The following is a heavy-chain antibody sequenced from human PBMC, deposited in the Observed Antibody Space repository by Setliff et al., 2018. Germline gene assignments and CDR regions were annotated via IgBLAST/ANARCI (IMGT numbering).Heavy chain of an antibody. CDR1: GASISTTYYY. Sequence: SETLFLTCSVSGASISTTYYYWDWIRQSPEKGLEWIGTIYQNGITYYNPSVKSRVTISVDKSKNQFSLSLRSVTAADTAVYYCATDGPVLNGDYISWGQGTLVTVSS. D-gene: IGHD3-10*01. J-gene: IGHJ5*02. CDR2: IYQNGIT. V-gene: IGHV4-39*07. CDR3: ATDGPVLNGDYIS.